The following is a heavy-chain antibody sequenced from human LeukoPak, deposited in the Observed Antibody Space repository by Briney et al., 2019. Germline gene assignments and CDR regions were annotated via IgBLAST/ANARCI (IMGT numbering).Heavy chain of an antibody. CDR3: ARASGSYYAYFDY. CDR2: IYSGGST. V-gene: IGHV3-66*01. D-gene: IGHD1-26*01. J-gene: IGHJ4*02. CDR1: GFTVSSNY. Sequence: GGSLRLTCSASGFTVSSNYMSWVRQAPGKGLEWVSVIYSGGSTYYADSVKGRFTISRDNSKNTLYLQMNSLRAEDTAVYYCARASGSYYAYFDYWGQGTLVTVSS.